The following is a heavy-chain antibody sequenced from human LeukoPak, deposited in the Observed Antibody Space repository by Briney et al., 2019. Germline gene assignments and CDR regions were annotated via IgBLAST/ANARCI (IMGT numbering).Heavy chain of an antibody. D-gene: IGHD2-2*01. J-gene: IGHJ6*04. CDR3: ARRALRYCSSTSCPAQYYGVDV. CDR1: GFTFTTYN. Sequence: GGSLRLSCAASGFTFTTYNMNWVRQAPGKGLEWVANIKEDGSEKYYVDSVKGRFTISRDNAKNSLYLQTNSLRAEDTAVYYCARRALRYCSSTSCPAQYYGVDVWGKGTTVTVSS. CDR2: IKEDGSEK. V-gene: IGHV3-7*03.